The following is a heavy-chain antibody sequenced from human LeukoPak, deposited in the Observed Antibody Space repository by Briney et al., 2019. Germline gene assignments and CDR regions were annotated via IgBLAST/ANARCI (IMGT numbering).Heavy chain of an antibody. J-gene: IGHJ4*02. Sequence: ASVKVSCKASGYTFTSYDINWVRQATGQGLERMGWMNPNSGNTGYAQKFQGRVTMTRNTSISTAYMELSSLRSEDTAVYYCARGGLFTRTGYSFDYWGQGTLVTVSS. CDR2: MNPNSGNT. V-gene: IGHV1-8*01. D-gene: IGHD3/OR15-3a*01. CDR3: ARGGLFTRTGYSFDY. CDR1: GYTFTSYD.